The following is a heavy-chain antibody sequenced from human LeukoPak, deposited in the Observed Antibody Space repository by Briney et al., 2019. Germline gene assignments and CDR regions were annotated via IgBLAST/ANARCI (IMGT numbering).Heavy chain of an antibody. CDR3: AKANIVVVPAATRKYYYYYMDV. CDR1: GFTFSSYA. D-gene: IGHD2-2*01. CDR2: ISGSGGST. Sequence: PGGSLRLSCAASGFTFSSYAMSWVRPAPGKGLEWVSAISGSGGSTYYADSVKGRFTISRDNSKNPLYLQMNSLRAEDTAVYYCAKANIVVVPAATRKYYYYYMDVWGKGTTVTVSS. J-gene: IGHJ6*03. V-gene: IGHV3-23*01.